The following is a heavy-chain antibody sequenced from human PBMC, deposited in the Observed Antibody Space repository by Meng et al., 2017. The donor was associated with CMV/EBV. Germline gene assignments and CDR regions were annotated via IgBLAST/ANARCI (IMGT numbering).Heavy chain of an antibody. CDR3: ARDSEGYCSGGICYDPGAGYDY. D-gene: IGHD2-15*01. CDR2: ISYDGSNK. V-gene: IGHV3-30*04. CDR1: GFTFSSYA. Sequence: GESLKISCAASGFTFSSYAMHWVRQAPGKRLEWVAVISYDGSNKYYADSVKGRFTISRDNSKNTLYLQMNSLRAEDTAVYYCARDSEGYCSGGICYDPGAGYDYWGQGTLVTVSS. J-gene: IGHJ4*02.